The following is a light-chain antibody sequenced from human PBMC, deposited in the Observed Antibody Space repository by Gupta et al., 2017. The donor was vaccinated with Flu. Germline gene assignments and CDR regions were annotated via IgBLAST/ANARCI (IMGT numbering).Light chain of an antibody. Sequence: NGKSSLSVIYSSDNRTYLAWYQQKPGQPPKLLIYWASTRESGVPARFSGSGSGTGFTLTISRLEAEDVAVYYCHQYFDRPQTFGQGTQVEIK. V-gene: IGKV4-1*01. CDR3: HQYFDRPQT. J-gene: IGKJ1*01. CDR2: WAS. CDR1: LSVIYSSDNRTY.